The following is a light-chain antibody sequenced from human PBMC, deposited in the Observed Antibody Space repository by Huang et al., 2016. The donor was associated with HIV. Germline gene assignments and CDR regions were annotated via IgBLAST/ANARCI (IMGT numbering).Light chain of an antibody. J-gene: IGKJ2*01. CDR3: QHYHDLPYT. CDR2: VSS. CDR1: QDIGKY. Sequence: DIQMTQSPSSLSAFVGDRVTITCQASQDIGKYLNWYQQKPGKAPSLLICVSSSLETGVPSRFSGSGSGTYFTFIVSSLQPEDFATYYCQHYHDLPYTFGQGTRLEI. V-gene: IGKV1-33*01.